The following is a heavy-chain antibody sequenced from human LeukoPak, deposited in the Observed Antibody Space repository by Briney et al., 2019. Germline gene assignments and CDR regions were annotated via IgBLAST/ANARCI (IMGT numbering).Heavy chain of an antibody. Sequence: GGSLRLSCAASGFTFSSYAMSWVRQAPGKGLEWVGRIKSKTDGGTTDYAAPVKGRFTISRDDSKNTLYLQMNSLKTEDTAVYYCTTTVTTRGYYYYYMDVWGKGTTVTVSS. CDR3: TTTVTTRGYYYYYMDV. CDR1: GFTFSSYA. D-gene: IGHD4-11*01. V-gene: IGHV3-15*01. J-gene: IGHJ6*03. CDR2: IKSKTDGGTT.